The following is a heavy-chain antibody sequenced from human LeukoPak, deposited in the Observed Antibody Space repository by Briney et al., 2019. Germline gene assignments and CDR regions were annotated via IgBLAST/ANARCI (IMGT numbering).Heavy chain of an antibody. CDR3: ARGGTVVTYY. CDR1: GFTFSSYS. D-gene: IGHD4-23*01. Sequence: GGSLRLSCAASGFTFSSYSMSWVRQAPGKGLEWVSSISSSSSYIYYADSVKGRFTISRDNAKNSLYLQMNSLRAEDTAVYYCARGGTVVTYYWGQGTLVTVSS. CDR2: ISSSSSYI. J-gene: IGHJ4*02. V-gene: IGHV3-21*01.